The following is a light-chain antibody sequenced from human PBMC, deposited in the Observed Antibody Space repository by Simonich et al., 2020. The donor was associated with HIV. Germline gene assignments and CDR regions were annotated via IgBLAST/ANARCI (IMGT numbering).Light chain of an antibody. CDR3: QQYNTWVSIT. V-gene: IGKV3-11*01. CDR2: DAS. Sequence: EVVLTQSPATLSLSPGERATLSCRASQSVSVYLAWYQQRPGQAPRLLIYDASNRATGVPARFSGSGSGTEFTLTISSIHSEDFAVYYCQQYNTWVSITFGQGTKVEIK. CDR1: QSVSVY. J-gene: IGKJ1*01.